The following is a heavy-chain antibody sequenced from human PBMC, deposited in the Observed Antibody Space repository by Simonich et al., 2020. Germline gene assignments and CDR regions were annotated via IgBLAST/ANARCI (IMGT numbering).Heavy chain of an antibody. D-gene: IGHD7-27*01. CDR2: ISYDGSNK. V-gene: IGHV3-30*07. Sequence: QVQLVESGGGVVQPGRSLRLSCAASGFTFSSYAMHWVRQAPGKGLEWVAVISYDGSNKYYADPVKGRFTIPRENSKNPLYLQMNSLRAEDTAVYYCAREDLTGDAFDIWGQGTMVTVSS. J-gene: IGHJ3*02. CDR1: GFTFSSYA. CDR3: AREDLTGDAFDI.